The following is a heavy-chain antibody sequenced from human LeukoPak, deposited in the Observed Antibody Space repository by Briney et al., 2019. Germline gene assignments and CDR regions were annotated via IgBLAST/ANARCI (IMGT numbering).Heavy chain of an antibody. J-gene: IGHJ4*02. CDR1: GFTFSSYA. CDR3: AKLLIAAAGTLPDY. CDR2: ISYDGSNK. D-gene: IGHD6-13*01. V-gene: IGHV3-30*18. Sequence: GRSLRLSCAASGFTFSSYAMHWVRQAPGKGLEWVAVISYDGSNKYYADSVKGRFTISRDNSKNTLYLQMNSLRAEDTAVYYCAKLLIAAAGTLPDYWGQGTLVTVSS.